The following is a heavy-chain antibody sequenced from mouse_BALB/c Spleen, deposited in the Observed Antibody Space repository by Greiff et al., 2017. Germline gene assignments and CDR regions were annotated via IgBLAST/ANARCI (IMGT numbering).Heavy chain of an antibody. CDR2: IWAGGST. CDR1: GFSLTSYG. D-gene: IGHD3-1*01. V-gene: IGHV2-9*02. CDR3: ARDRSSGRFAY. J-gene: IGHJ3*01. Sequence: QVQLKESGPGLVAPSQSLSITCTVSGFSLTSYGVHWVRQPPGKGLEWLGVIWAGGSTNYNSALMSRLSISKDNSKSQVFLKMNSLQTDDTAMYYCARDRSSGRFAYWGQGTLVTVSA.